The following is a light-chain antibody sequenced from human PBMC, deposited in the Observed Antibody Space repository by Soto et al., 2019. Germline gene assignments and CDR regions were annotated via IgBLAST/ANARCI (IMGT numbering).Light chain of an antibody. CDR2: EVS. CDR1: SSDVGGYNY. J-gene: IGLJ2*01. CDR3: SSYGGSNTVV. V-gene: IGLV2-8*01. Sequence: QSVLTQPPSASGSPGQSVTISCTGSSSDVGGYNYISWYQQHPGKAPKLMIYEVSKRPSGVPDRLSGSKSGNTASLTVSRLQAENEADYYCSSYGGSNTVVFGGGTKVTVL.